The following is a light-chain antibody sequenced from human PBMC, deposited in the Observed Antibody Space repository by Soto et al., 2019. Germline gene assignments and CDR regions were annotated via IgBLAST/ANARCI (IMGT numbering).Light chain of an antibody. CDR2: GVS. J-gene: IGKJ5*01. CDR1: QPVSSNF. V-gene: IGKV3-20*01. CDR3: QKYANSPIT. Sequence: PGESAALSCRASQPVSSNFLAWYQQKPGQAPRLLIYGVSSRASGIPDRFFGSGSGTDFTLTINRLEPEDFAVYYCQKYANSPITFGQGTRLEIK.